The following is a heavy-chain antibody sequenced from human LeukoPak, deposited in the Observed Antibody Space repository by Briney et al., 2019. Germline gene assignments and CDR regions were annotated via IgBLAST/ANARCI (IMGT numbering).Heavy chain of an antibody. J-gene: IGHJ4*02. D-gene: IGHD3-10*01. Sequence: TGGSLRLSCAASGFTFSSYWMSWVRQAPGKGLEWVANIKQDGSEKYYVDSVRGRFTISRDNAKNSLYLQMNSLRAEDTAVYYCARHPHPMVRGVIDYWGQGTLVTVSS. V-gene: IGHV3-7*04. CDR2: IKQDGSEK. CDR1: GFTFSSYW. CDR3: ARHPHPMVRGVIDY.